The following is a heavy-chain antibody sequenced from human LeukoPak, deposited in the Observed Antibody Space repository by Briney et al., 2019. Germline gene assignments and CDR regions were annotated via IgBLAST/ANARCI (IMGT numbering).Heavy chain of an antibody. J-gene: IGHJ4*02. CDR1: GFTVSSNY. V-gene: IGHV3-66*01. CDR2: IYSGGST. D-gene: IGHD3-22*01. CDR3: ARDSPQYYYDSSGYYGGGFDY. Sequence: GGSLRLSCAASGFTVSSNYMSWVRQAPGKGLEWVSVIYSGGSTYYADSVKGRFTISRDNSKNTLYLQMNSLRAEDTAVYYCARDSPQYYYDSSGYYGGGFDYWGQGTLVTVSS.